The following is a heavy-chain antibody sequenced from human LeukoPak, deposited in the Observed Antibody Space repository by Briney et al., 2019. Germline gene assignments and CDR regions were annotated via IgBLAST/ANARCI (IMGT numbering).Heavy chain of an antibody. CDR1: GFTFSSYS. CDR3: AREGSTTVTTTFDY. V-gene: IGHV3-21*04. CDR2: ISSSSSYI. D-gene: IGHD4-17*01. J-gene: IGHJ4*02. Sequence: PGGSLRLSCAASGFTFSSYSMNWVRQAPGKGLEWVSSISSSSSYIYYADSVKGRFTISRDNAKNSLYLQMNSLRAEDTAVYYCAREGSTTVTTTFDYWGQGTLVTVSS.